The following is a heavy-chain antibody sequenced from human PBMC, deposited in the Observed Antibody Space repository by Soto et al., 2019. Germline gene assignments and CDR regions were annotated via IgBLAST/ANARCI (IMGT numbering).Heavy chain of an antibody. D-gene: IGHD6-13*01. CDR1: GYTLTELS. CDR3: ARGIAAAGFHYYYYYGMDV. J-gene: IGHJ6*02. V-gene: IGHV1-24*01. Sequence: ASVKVSCKVSGYTLTELSMHWVRQAPGKGLEWMGGFDPEDGETIYAQKFQGRVTITADESTSTAYMELSSLRSEDTAVYYCARGIAAAGFHYYYYYGMDVWGQGTTVTVSS. CDR2: FDPEDGET.